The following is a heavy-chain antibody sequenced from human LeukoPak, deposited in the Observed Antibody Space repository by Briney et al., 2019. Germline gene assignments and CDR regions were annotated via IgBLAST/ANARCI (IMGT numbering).Heavy chain of an antibody. CDR2: FSSVGSST. V-gene: IGHV3-74*03. D-gene: IGHD6-6*01. CDR3: ARDQRVTGRPDIDY. J-gene: IGHJ4*02. CDR1: GFTFRNHW. Sequence: GGSLRLSCAASGFTFRNHWMHWVRETPGKGLVWVSRFSSVGSSTTYADSVKGRFTISRDNAKSTLYLQMNNLIAEDTAMYYCARDQRVTGRPDIDYWGQGTLVIVSS.